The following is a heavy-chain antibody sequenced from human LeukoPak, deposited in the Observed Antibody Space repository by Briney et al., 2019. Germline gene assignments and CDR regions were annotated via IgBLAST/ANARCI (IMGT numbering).Heavy chain of an antibody. CDR2: MYYSGNS. D-gene: IGHD4-17*01. Sequence: SETLSLTCTVSGASIRSHYWSWIRQPPGKGLEWIGYMYYSGNSNYNPALKSRVTISVDTSKNQFSLKMISVTPADTAVYYCARVVDYGDYGAFDIWGQGTMVTVSS. V-gene: IGHV4-59*11. CDR3: ARVVDYGDYGAFDI. CDR1: GASIRSHY. J-gene: IGHJ3*02.